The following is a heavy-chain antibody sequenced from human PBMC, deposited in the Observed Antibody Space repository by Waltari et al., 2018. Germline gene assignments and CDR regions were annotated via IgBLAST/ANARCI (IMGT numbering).Heavy chain of an antibody. CDR2: EDPNNGNT. D-gene: IGHD3-10*01. Sequence: QVQLLQSGAEVKKPGASVKVSCRASGYSFTSYDINWVRQAPGQGLEWLGWEDPNNGNTGYADKCYDRVTMTRITSKTTAYLQRSSRTSDDTAVYYCAGGAHDDGSGSPNWGQGTLVTVSS. J-gene: IGHJ4*02. CDR1: GYSFTSYD. CDR3: AGGAHDDGSGSPN. V-gene: IGHV1-8*01.